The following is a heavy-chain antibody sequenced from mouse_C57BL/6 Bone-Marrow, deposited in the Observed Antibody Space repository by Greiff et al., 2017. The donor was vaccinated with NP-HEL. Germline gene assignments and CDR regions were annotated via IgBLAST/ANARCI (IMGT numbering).Heavy chain of an antibody. Sequence: DVQLQESGPGLVKPSQSLSLTCSVTGYSITSGYYWNWIRQFPGNKLEWMGYISYDGSNNYNPSLKNRISITHDTSKNQFFLKLNSVTTEDTATYYCAREGYFFDYWGQGTTLTVSS. CDR2: ISYDGSN. CDR1: GYSITSGYY. CDR3: AREGYFFDY. J-gene: IGHJ2*01. V-gene: IGHV3-6*01.